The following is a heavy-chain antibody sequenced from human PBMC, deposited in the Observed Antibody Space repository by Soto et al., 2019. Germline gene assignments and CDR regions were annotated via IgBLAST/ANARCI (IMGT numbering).Heavy chain of an antibody. J-gene: IGHJ4*02. D-gene: IGHD5-18*01. CDR3: ASNSYGYTFCDY. CDR2: TYYSGST. CDR1: GGSISSEYYY. V-gene: IGHV4-30-4*01. Sequence: TLSLTCTVSGGSISSEYYYWSWIRQPPGKGLEWIGYTYYSGSTYYNPSLKSRVTISVDTSKNQFSLKLSSVTAADTAVYYCASNSYGYTFCDYSGQGTLVSVSS.